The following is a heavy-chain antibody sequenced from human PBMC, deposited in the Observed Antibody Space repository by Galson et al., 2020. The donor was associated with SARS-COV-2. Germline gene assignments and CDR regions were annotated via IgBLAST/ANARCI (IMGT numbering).Heavy chain of an antibody. CDR3: ARLRSWNGPLRAFDY. D-gene: IGHD1-1*01. V-gene: IGHV5-10-1*01. CDR1: GYSFTSYW. J-gene: IGHJ4*02. Sequence: HGESLKLYCKGSGYSFTSYWINWVRQMPGKGLEWMGRIDPSDSYTNYSPSFQGHVTISADKSISTAYLQWSSLRASDTAMYYCARLRSWNGPLRAFDYWGRGTLVTVSS. CDR2: IDPSDSYT.